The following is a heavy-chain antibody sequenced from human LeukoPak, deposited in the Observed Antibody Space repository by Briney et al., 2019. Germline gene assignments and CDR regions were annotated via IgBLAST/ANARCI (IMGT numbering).Heavy chain of an antibody. J-gene: IGHJ4*02. D-gene: IGHD2-15*01. Sequence: GGSLRLSCAASGFIFSNAWMSWVRQAPGKGLEWVGRIKSKTDGEKPAYAAPGKGRFTISRDDSKNTLYLQMNNLRTDDTAVYYRSKGDCSGGTCLLPHDFWGQGTLVTVSS. CDR1: GFIFSNAW. V-gene: IGHV3-15*01. CDR3: SKGDCSGGTCLLPHDF. CDR2: IKSKTDGEKP.